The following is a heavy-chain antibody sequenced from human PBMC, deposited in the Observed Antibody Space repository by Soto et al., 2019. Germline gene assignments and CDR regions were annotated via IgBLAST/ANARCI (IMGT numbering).Heavy chain of an antibody. D-gene: IGHD3-3*01. CDR2: ISWNSGSI. V-gene: IGHV3-9*01. CDR1: GFTFDDYA. Sequence: GGSLRLSCAASGFTFDDYAMHWVRQAPGKGLEWVSGISWNSGSIGYADSVKGRFTISRDNAKNSLYLQMNSLRAEDTALYYCAKGNYDFWSGYPYYYYYYYMDVWGKGTTVTVSS. CDR3: AKGNYDFWSGYPYYYYYYYMDV. J-gene: IGHJ6*03.